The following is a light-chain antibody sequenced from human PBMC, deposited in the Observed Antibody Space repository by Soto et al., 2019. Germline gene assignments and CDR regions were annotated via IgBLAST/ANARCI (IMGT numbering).Light chain of an antibody. Sequence: DIQMTQSPSSLSASVGDRVTITCRASQGISNYLAWYQQQPGKVPKLLIYVASTLQSGVPSRFSGSGSGTDFTLTISSLQAEDVATYYCQKYNSAPWTFVQGPKGQIK. CDR3: QKYNSAPWT. CDR1: QGISNY. J-gene: IGKJ1*01. V-gene: IGKV1-27*01. CDR2: VAS.